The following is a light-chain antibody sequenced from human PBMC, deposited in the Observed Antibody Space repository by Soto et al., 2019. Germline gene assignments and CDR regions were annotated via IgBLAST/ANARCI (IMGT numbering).Light chain of an antibody. J-gene: IGKJ5*01. CDR1: QSVSSN. V-gene: IGKV3-15*01. CDR2: GAS. Sequence: ASQSVSSNLAWYQQKPGQAPRLLIYGASTRATGIPARFSGSGSGTEFTLTISTLHSDYSALYYYHHDDSCAGKFGQGTRLEI. CDR3: HHDDSCAGK.